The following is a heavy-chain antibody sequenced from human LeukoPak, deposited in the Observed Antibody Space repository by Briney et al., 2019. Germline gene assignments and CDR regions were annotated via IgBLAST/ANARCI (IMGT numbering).Heavy chain of an antibody. CDR2: IHVGNGT. J-gene: IGHJ4*02. D-gene: IGHD3-10*01. V-gene: IGHV3-66*01. CDR3: VRGALYMYYFDY. CDR1: GFTVSSYD. Sequence: GGSLRLPCVASGFTVSSYDMTWVRQAPGKGLEWLSIIHVGNGTYYADSVEGRFTISRDNAKNTVYLHLNSLRVEDTAVYYCVRGALYMYYFDYWGQGTLVTVSS.